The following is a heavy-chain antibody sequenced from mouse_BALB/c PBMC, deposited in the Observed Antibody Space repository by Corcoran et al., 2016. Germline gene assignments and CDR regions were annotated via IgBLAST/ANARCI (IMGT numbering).Heavy chain of an antibody. V-gene: IGHV1-18*01. Sequence: EVQLQQSGPELVKPGASMKISCKASGYSFTGYTMNWVKQSHGKNLEWIGLINPYDGGTSYNQKFKGKDTLTVDKASRTAYMELHSLTSEDSAVYYCASVGNSYAMDYWVQGTSVTGSS. CDR1: GYSFTGYT. D-gene: IGHD2-1*01. CDR2: INPYDGGT. J-gene: IGHJ4*01. CDR3: ASVGNSYAMDY.